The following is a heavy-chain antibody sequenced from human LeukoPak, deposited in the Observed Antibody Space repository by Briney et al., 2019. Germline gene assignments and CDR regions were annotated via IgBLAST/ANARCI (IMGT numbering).Heavy chain of an antibody. CDR2: IYYSGST. CDR1: GGSISSYY. D-gene: IGHD3-10*01. J-gene: IGHJ5*02. CDR3: ARGDYNGSGSQTNWFDP. Sequence: PSETLSLTCTVSGGSISSYYWSWIRQPPGKGLEWIGYIYYSGSTNYNPSLKSRVTISVDTSKNQFSLKLSSVTAADTAVYYCARGDYNGSGSQTNWFDPWGQGTLVTVSS. V-gene: IGHV4-59*01.